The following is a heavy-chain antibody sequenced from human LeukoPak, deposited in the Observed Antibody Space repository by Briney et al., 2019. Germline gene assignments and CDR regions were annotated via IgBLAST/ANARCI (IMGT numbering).Heavy chain of an antibody. J-gene: IGHJ4*02. CDR1: GFTFSSYA. V-gene: IGHV3-23*01. Sequence: GGSLRLSCTTSGFTFSSYALSWVRQAPGKGLEWVSGIRVSGSTYYPDSVTGRFTISRDNSKNTLYLQMSSLRAEDTAVYYCAKGALPAALLYYFDYWGQGTLVTVSS. D-gene: IGHD2-2*01. CDR2: IRVSGST. CDR3: AKGALPAALLYYFDY.